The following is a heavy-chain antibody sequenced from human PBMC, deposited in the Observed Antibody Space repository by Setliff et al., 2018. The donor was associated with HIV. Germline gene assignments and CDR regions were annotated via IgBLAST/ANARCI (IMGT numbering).Heavy chain of an antibody. V-gene: IGHV3-7*01. CDR3: VRETVGAFDH. CDR1: GFTFSSNW. J-gene: IGHJ4*02. Sequence: GGSLRLSCAASGFTFSSNWLSWVRQAPGKGLEWVANIKQDGSEKYYVDSVKGRFTISRDNAKNSLYLQMNSLRADDTAVYYCVRETVGAFDHWGQGALVTVSS. CDR2: IKQDGSEK.